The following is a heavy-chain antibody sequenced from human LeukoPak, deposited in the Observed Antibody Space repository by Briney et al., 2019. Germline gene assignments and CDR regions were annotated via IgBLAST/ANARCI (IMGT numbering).Heavy chain of an antibody. J-gene: IGHJ3*02. Sequence: GGSLRLSCVASGFTFSSYAMSWVRQAPGKGLEWVSTISGSGGSTFYADSVKGRFTISRDNSKNTLFLQMNSLRAEDTAVYYCVGGSGWFDAFDIWGPGTLVTVSS. CDR2: ISGSGGST. V-gene: IGHV3-23*01. CDR1: GFTFSSYA. CDR3: VGGSGWFDAFDI. D-gene: IGHD6-19*01.